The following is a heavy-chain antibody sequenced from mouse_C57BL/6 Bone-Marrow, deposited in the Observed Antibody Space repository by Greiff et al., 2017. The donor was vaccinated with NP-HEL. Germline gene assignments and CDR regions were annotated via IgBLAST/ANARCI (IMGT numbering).Heavy chain of an antibody. V-gene: IGHV14-3*01. J-gene: IGHJ3*01. Sequence: EVQLQQSVAELVRPGASVKLSCTASGFNFTNSYMHWVKQRPEQGLEWIGRIDPADGNTKYAPKFQGKATITADTSSNTAYLQLSSLTSEDTAIYYSARNYGSSYPAGFAYWGQGTLVTVAA. CDR2: IDPADGNT. CDR3: ARNYGSSYPAGFAY. CDR1: GFNFTNSY. D-gene: IGHD1-1*01.